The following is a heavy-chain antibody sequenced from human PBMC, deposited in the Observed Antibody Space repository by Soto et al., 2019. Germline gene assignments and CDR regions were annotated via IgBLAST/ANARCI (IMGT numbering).Heavy chain of an antibody. CDR1: GGTFSSYA. CDR2: IIPIFGTA. Sequence: QVQLVQSGAEVKKPGSSVKVYCKASGGTFSSYAISWVRQAPGQGLEWMGGIIPIFGTANYAQKFQGRVTITADKSTSKAYMELGSLRSEDKAVYYCSRVLCSSTSCYYYYYGMDVWGQGATVTVSS. J-gene: IGHJ6*02. V-gene: IGHV1-69*06. CDR3: SRVLCSSTSCYYYYYGMDV. D-gene: IGHD2-2*01.